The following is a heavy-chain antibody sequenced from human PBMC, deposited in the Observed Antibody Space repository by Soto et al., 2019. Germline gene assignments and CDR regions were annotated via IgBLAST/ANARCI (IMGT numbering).Heavy chain of an antibody. CDR2: IWYDGSNK. Sequence: GGSLRLSCAASGFTFSRYGMHWVRQAPGKGLEWVAIIWYDGSNKYYADSVKGRFTISRDNSKNTLSLQMNSLRAGDTAVYYCARADYDSSGYTYWGQGTLVTVSS. CDR3: ARADYDSSGYTY. CDR1: GFTFSRYG. J-gene: IGHJ4*02. V-gene: IGHV3-33*01. D-gene: IGHD3-22*01.